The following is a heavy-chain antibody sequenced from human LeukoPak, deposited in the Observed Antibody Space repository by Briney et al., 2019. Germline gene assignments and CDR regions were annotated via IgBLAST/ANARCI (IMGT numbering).Heavy chain of an antibody. Sequence: GGSLRLSCAASGFTFSSYGMHWVRQAPGKGLEWVAVIWYDGSNKYYADSVKGRFTISRDNSKNTLYLQMNSLRAEDTAVYYCAKDSILVDIVATIRINGLDYWGQGTLVTVSS. CDR1: GFTFSSYG. V-gene: IGHV3-30*02. D-gene: IGHD5-12*01. CDR3: AKDSILVDIVATIRINGLDY. CDR2: IWYDGSNK. J-gene: IGHJ4*02.